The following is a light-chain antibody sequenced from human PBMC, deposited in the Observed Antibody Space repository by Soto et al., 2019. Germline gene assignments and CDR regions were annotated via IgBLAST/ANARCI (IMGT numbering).Light chain of an antibody. V-gene: IGKV1-39*01. CDR3: QQSYSTPART. J-gene: IGKJ4*01. CDR1: QSISSY. CDR2: AAS. Sequence: DIQMTQSPSSLSASVGDRVTITCRASQSISSYLNWYQQKPGKAPQLLIYAASSLQSGVPSRFSGSGSGTDFTLTISSLQPEDFATYYCQQSYSTPARTFGGGTKVEIK.